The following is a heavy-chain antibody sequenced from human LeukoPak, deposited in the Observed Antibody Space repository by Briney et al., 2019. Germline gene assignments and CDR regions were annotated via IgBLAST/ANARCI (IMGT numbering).Heavy chain of an antibody. CDR1: GGSISSSSYY. V-gene: IGHV4-39*01. Sequence: SETLTLTCTVSGGSISSSSYYWGWIRQPPGKGLEWIGSIYYSGSTYYNPSLKSRVTISVDTSKDQFSLKLSSVTAADTAVYYCARLIRSSLGSDYLGQATRVTVSS. J-gene: IGHJ4*02. CDR2: IYYSGST. D-gene: IGHD4-17*01. CDR3: ARLIRSSLGSDY.